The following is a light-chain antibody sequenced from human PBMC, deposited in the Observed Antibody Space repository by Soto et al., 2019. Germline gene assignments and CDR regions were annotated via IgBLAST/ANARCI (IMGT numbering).Light chain of an antibody. CDR3: KQYENYWP. J-gene: IGKJ1*01. CDR1: QPISSW. Sequence: DIQMTTSPPTLSASVGDRVTSTCRASQPISSWLACYHQKPGKAPKLLIYDASNVKSGVPSRFSGSGSGTEFTLTTSSLQPEDFGIYYCKQYENYWPFGQGTIVAIK. CDR2: DAS. V-gene: IGKV1-5*01.